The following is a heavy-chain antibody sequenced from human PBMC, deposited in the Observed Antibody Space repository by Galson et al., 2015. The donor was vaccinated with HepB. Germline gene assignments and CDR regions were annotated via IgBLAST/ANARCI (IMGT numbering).Heavy chain of an antibody. D-gene: IGHD6-19*01. CDR2: ITPSGDNT. CDR1: GFTFSYYA. CDR3: AKVFPEKPDGWYRQAPYYFAS. J-gene: IGHJ4*02. Sequence: SLRLSCAASGFTFSYYAMAWVRQAPGKGLEWISAITPSGDNTYSADSMKGRFFISRDNSQNTLFLQMNSLRADDTAIYFCAKVFPEKPDGWYRQAPYYFASWGQGTRVTVSS. V-gene: IGHV3-23*01.